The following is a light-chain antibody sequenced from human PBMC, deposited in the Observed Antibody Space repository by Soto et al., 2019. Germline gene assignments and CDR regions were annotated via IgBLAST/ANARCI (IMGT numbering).Light chain of an antibody. CDR3: CSYAGSATYV. CDR2: EGS. Sequence: QSVLAQPASVSGSPGQSITISCTGTSSDVGGYNVVSWYQHHPGKAPKLRIYEGSERPSGVSSRFSGSKSGNTASLTISGLQAEDEGDYYCCSYAGSATYVFGTVTKLSVL. J-gene: IGLJ1*01. CDR1: SSDVGGYNV. V-gene: IGLV2-23*01.